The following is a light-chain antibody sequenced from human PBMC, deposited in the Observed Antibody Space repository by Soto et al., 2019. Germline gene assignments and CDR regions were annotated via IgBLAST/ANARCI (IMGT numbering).Light chain of an antibody. CDR3: SSYTCSSTHVV. J-gene: IGLJ2*01. V-gene: IGLV2-14*01. CDR2: DVS. CDR1: SSDVGAYNS. Sequence: QSALTQPASVSGSPGQSITISCTGSSSDVGAYNSVSWYQQHPGKAPKLMIYDVSYPPSGVSNRFSGSKSGNTASLTISGLQAEDEADYYCSSYTCSSTHVVFAGGTTLTVL.